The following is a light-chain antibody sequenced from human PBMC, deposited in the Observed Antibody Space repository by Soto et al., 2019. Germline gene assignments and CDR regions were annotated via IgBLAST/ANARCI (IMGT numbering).Light chain of an antibody. J-gene: IGLJ1*01. V-gene: IGLV2-23*02. CDR2: DVT. CDR3: CSYAASSPYV. CDR1: SSDVGSYNL. Sequence: QSALTQPASVSGSLGQSITISCTGTSSDVGSYNLVSWYQQHPGKAPKLMIYDVTKRPSGVSDRFSGSRSGNTASLTISGLQAEDESDYYCCSYAASSPYVFGSGTKLTVL.